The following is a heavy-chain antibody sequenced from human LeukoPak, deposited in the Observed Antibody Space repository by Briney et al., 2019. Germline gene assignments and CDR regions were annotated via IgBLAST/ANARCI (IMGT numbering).Heavy chain of an antibody. CDR3: ARGASYAPFHY. CDR2: ISSSSSTI. D-gene: IGHD3-16*01. J-gene: IGHJ4*02. V-gene: IGHV3-48*01. Sequence: GGSLRLSCAASGFTFSSYSMNWVRQAPGKGLEWVSYISSSSSTIYYADSVKGRFTISRDNAKNSLYLQMNSLRAEDTAVYYCARGASYAPFHYWGQGTLVTVSS. CDR1: GFTFSSYS.